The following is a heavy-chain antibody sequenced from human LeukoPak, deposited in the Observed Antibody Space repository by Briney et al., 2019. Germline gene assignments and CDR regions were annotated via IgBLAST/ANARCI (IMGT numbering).Heavy chain of an antibody. Sequence: SETLSLTCTVSAGSTSDSSVYWGWLRQPPGKGPERPGSVHASGSTNYAQSLNSRVTFSVDTSKNQFNLKLSSVTAADTAVDYCARCLATGGRVSFDYWGQGTLVTVAS. J-gene: IGHJ4*02. V-gene: IGHV4-39*01. CDR3: ARCLATGGRVSFDY. CDR2: VHASGST. D-gene: IGHD6-13*01. CDR1: AGSTSDSSVY.